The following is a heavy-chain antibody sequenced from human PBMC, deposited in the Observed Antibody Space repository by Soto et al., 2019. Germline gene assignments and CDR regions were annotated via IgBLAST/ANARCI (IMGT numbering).Heavy chain of an antibody. CDR2: ISGHSGGT. D-gene: IGHD1-26*01. CDR1: GFTFSSYA. J-gene: IGHJ6*02. Sequence: GGSLRLSCAASGFTFSSYALTWVRQAPGQGLEWMGWISGHSGGTKYGPKFRDRMTMVADTSSKTAYMELRSLKSDDTAVYYCAKDGGHGARMHICGMDVWGQGTTVNVSS. CDR3: AKDGGHGARMHICGMDV. V-gene: IGHV1-18*01.